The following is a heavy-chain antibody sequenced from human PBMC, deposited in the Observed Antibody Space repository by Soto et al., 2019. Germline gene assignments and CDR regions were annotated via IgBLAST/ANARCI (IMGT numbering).Heavy chain of an antibody. CDR2: ISYDGGDK. CDR3: ARDRGIVVVVAVDY. J-gene: IGHJ4*02. Sequence: GGSLRLSCAASGFTFSSYTMHWVRQTPGRGLEWVADISYDGGDKYYADSVKGRFTISRDNSKNTLYLQMNSLRAEDTSVYYCARDRGIVVVVAVDYWGQGTLVTVSS. D-gene: IGHD2-15*01. CDR1: GFTFSSYT. V-gene: IGHV3-30-3*01.